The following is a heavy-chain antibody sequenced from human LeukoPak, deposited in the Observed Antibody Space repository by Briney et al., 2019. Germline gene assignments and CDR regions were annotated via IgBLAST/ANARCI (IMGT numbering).Heavy chain of an antibody. J-gene: IGHJ5*02. CDR1: GFTFSSYW. CDR3: ARSINYDLFDL. V-gene: IGHV3-74*01. CDR2: ISSDGSST. Sequence: GGSLRLSCAASGFTFSSYWMDWVRQAPGKGLVWVSRISSDGSSTSYADPVKGRFTISRDNAKNTLSLQMNSLRAEDTAVYYCARSINYDLFDLWGQGILVTVSS. D-gene: IGHD3-3*01.